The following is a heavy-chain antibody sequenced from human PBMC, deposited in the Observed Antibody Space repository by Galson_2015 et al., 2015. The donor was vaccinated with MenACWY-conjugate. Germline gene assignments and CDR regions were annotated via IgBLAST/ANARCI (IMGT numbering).Heavy chain of an antibody. CDR1: GLTVSSNY. D-gene: IGHD3-10*01. V-gene: IGHV3-53*01. J-gene: IGHJ6*02. CDR3: ARDRRFSSRGVVTSSRMDV. CDR2: IYSGGNT. Sequence: SLRLSCAASGLTVSSNYMSWVRQAPEKGLEWVSIIYSGGNTYYADSVKGRFTISRDNSKNTLYLQMNSLRAEGTAVYYCARDRRFSSRGVVTSSRMDVWGQGTTVTVSS.